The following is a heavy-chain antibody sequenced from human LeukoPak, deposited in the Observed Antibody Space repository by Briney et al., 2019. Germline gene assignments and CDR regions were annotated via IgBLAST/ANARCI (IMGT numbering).Heavy chain of an antibody. J-gene: IGHJ4*02. Sequence: SQTLSLTCAISGDSVSSNSASWNWIRQSPSRGLEWLGKTYYRSKLYHDYAVSLKSRITINPDTSTNQFSLHLNSVTPEDTAVYYCARQLDRFDYWGQGTLVTVSS. D-gene: IGHD3/OR15-3a*01. V-gene: IGHV6-1*01. CDR3: ARQLDRFDY. CDR2: TYYRSKLYH. CDR1: GDSVSSNSAS.